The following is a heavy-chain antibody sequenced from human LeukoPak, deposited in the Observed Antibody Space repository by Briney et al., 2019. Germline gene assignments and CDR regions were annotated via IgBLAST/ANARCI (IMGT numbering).Heavy chain of an antibody. CDR2: INAGNGDT. Sequence: ASVKVSCKASGYTFTKYVIHWVRQAPGQRPEWMGWINAGNGDTKYSQNFQDRVTITRDTSANTAYMELSSLTSEDTALYYCARDDCGDTCYPGGYWGQGTLVTVSS. V-gene: IGHV1-3*01. CDR3: ARDDCGDTCYPGGY. J-gene: IGHJ4*02. D-gene: IGHD2-21*01. CDR1: GYTFTKYV.